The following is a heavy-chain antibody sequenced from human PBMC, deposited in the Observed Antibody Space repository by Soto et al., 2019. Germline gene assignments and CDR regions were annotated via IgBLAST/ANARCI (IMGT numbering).Heavy chain of an antibody. CDR3: ARQRITIFGVAKRTHYYYGMDV. Sequence: QVQLVQSGAEVKKPGSSVKVSCKASGGTFSSYAISWVRQAPGQGLEWMGGIIPIFGTANYAQKFQGRVTITADESTSTAYMELSSLRSEDTAVYYCARQRITIFGVAKRTHYYYGMDVWGQGTTVTVSS. D-gene: IGHD3-3*01. J-gene: IGHJ6*02. V-gene: IGHV1-69*01. CDR1: GGTFSSYA. CDR2: IIPIFGTA.